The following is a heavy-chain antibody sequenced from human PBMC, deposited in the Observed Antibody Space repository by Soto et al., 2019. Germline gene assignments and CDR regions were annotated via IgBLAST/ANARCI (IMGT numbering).Heavy chain of an antibody. V-gene: IGHV3-30-3*01. CDR2: ISYDGSNK. Sequence: GGSLRLSCAASGFTFSSYAMHWVRQAPGKGLEWVAVISYDGSNKYYADSVKGRFTISRDNSKNTLYLQMNSRRAEDTAVYYCARVIIGWLHDGGYFXYWGQGTLVTVSS. CDR3: ARVIIGWLHDGGYFXY. J-gene: IGHJ4*02. D-gene: IGHD5-12*01. CDR1: GFTFSSYA.